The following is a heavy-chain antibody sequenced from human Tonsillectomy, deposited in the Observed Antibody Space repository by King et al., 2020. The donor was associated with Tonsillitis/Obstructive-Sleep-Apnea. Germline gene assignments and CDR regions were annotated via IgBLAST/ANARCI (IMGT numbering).Heavy chain of an antibody. CDR3: TKDQTYEPEFDV. V-gene: IGHV3-23*01. CDR1: GFTFRNFGIYA. Sequence: VQLFESGGRLVQPGGSLRLSCVASGFTFRNFGIYAVSWVRQAPGKGLAWVSTIGGLGREELYADSVKGRFTNARDDSKNTVYLQLNSLRGEDTTVYYCTKDQTYEPEFDVWGQGTLVTVSA. D-gene: IGHD1-14*01. J-gene: IGHJ4*02. CDR2: IGGLGREE.